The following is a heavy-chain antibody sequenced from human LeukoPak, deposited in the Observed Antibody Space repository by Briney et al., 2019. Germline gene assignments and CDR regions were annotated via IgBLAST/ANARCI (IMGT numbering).Heavy chain of an antibody. V-gene: IGHV1-8*03. CDR1: GYTFTGYY. CDR3: ARVALIWFGESYDAFDI. J-gene: IGHJ3*02. D-gene: IGHD3-10*01. Sequence: ASVKVSCKASGYTFTGYYMHWVRQATGQGLEWMGWMNPNSGNTGYAQKFQGRVTITRNTSISTAYMELSSLRSEDTAVYYCARVALIWFGESYDAFDIWGQGTMVTVSS. CDR2: MNPNSGNT.